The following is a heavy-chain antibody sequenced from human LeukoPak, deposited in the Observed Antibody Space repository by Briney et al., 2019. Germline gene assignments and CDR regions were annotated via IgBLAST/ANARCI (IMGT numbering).Heavy chain of an antibody. V-gene: IGHV3-7*01. CDR2: IKQDGSEK. D-gene: IGHD6-13*01. Sequence: GGSLRLSCAASGFTFSSYCMSWVRQAPAKGLEWVANIKQDGSEKYYVDSVKGRFTISRDNAKNSLYLQMNSLRAEDTAVYYCARVKAAAGNAFDYWGQGTLVTVSS. CDR1: GFTFSSYC. CDR3: ARVKAAAGNAFDY. J-gene: IGHJ4*02.